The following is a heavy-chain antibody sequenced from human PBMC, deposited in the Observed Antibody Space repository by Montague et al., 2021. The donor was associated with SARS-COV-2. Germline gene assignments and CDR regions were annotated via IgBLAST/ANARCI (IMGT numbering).Heavy chain of an antibody. CDR2: ISWDSGSI. J-gene: IGHJ1*01. D-gene: IGHD6-13*01. CDR3: AKVGTAAAGTTFSRYFQH. Sequence: SLRLSCAASGFTFEDYAMHWVRQAPGEGLEWVSGISWDSGSIGYADSVKGRFSISRDNAKNSLYLQMNSLRAEDTALYYCAKVGTAAAGTTFSRYFQHWGQGTLVTVSS. V-gene: IGHV3-9*01. CDR1: GFTFEDYA.